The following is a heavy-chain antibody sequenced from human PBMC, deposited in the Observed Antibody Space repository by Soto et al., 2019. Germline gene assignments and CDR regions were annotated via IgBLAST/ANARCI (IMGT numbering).Heavy chain of an antibody. J-gene: IGHJ5*02. Sequence: QITLKESGPTLVKPTQTLTLTCTFSGFSLSTSGVGVGWIRQPPGKALEWLALIYWDDDKRYSPSLKSRLTFTKYTSKNQVVLTMTNMDPVDTATDYCACDSSGYYNKYNWFDPWGQGTLVTVSS. CDR1: GFSLSTSGVG. CDR3: ACDSSGYYNKYNWFDP. D-gene: IGHD3-22*01. V-gene: IGHV2-5*02. CDR2: IYWDDDK.